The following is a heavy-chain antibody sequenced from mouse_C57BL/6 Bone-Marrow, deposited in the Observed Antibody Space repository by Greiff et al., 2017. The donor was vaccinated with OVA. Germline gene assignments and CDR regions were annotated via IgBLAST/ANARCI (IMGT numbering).Heavy chain of an antibody. CDR2: ISYDGSN. CDR3: ASRRVYSSFDY. J-gene: IGHJ2*01. Sequence: EVHLVESGPGLVKPSQSLSLTCSVTGYSITSGYYWNWIRQFPGNKLEWMGYISYDGSNNYNPSLKNRISITRDTSKNQFFLKLNSVTTEDTATYYCASRRVYSSFDYWGQGTTLTVSS. CDR1: GYSITSGYY. V-gene: IGHV3-6*01. D-gene: IGHD2-12*01.